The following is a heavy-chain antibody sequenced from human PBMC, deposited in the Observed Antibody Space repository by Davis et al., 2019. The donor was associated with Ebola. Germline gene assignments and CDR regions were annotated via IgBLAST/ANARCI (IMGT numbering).Heavy chain of an antibody. J-gene: IGHJ3*02. CDR3: ARALGSGFPDAFDI. V-gene: IGHV4-39*07. D-gene: IGHD3-22*01. CDR1: GGSISSSSYY. Sequence: SETLSLTCTVSGGSISSSSYYWGWIRQPPGKGLEWIGSIYYSGSTNYNPSLKSRVTISVDTSKNQFSLKLSSVTAAATAVYYCARALGSGFPDAFDIWGQGTMVTVSS. CDR2: IYYSGST.